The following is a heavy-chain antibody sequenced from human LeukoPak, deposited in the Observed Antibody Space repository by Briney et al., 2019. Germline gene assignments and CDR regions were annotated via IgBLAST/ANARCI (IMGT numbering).Heavy chain of an antibody. J-gene: IGHJ4*02. CDR3: VRGEGDCTNGVCYFDN. D-gene: IGHD2-8*01. Sequence: GSLSLSCAASGFTFNNYWMHWVRQGPGKGPVWVSGINSDGNNTKYADSVRGRFTISRDNAKNTVYLQMNCLRVEDTAMYYCVRGEGDCTNGVCYFDNWGQGTLVTVSS. V-gene: IGHV3-74*01. CDR2: INSDGNNT. CDR1: GFTFNNYW.